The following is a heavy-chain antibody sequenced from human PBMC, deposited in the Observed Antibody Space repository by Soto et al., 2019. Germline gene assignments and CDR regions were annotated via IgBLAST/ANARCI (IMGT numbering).Heavy chain of an antibody. CDR1: GGTFSSSA. V-gene: IGHV1-69*12. Sequence: QVQLVQSGAEMKEPGSSVKVSCKTSGGTFSSSAISWLRQAPGQGLEWMGGVILLFRTPDYAQKFQGRVTIAADDSTSTAYMELSSLRSEDTAVYYCARDNDRLQLGGNYCYSLDVWGQGTTITVSS. J-gene: IGHJ6*02. CDR3: ARDNDRLQLGGNYCYSLDV. CDR2: VILLFRTP. D-gene: IGHD4-4*01.